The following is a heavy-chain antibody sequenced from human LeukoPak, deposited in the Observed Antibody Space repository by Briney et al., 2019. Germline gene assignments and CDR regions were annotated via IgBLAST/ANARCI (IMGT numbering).Heavy chain of an antibody. J-gene: IGHJ4*02. D-gene: IGHD3-9*01. CDR3: ARHFRYFDWLSNDYFDY. CDR2: IYYSGNT. V-gene: IGHV4-59*08. CDR1: GGPISSYY. Sequence: SETLSLTCTVSGGPISSYYWTWIRQPPGKGLEWTGSIYYSGNTNYNPSLKSRVSISVDTSKNQFSLRLTSVTAADTAVYYCARHFRYFDWLSNDYFDYWGQGILVTVSS.